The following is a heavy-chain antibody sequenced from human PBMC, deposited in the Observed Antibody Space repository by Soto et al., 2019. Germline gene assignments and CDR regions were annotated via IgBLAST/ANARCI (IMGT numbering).Heavy chain of an antibody. CDR3: ARDDPANYYYYGMDV. Sequence: GGSLRLSCAASGLTFSSYSMNWVRQAPGKGLEWVSSISSRSSYIYYADSVKGRFTISRDNAKNSLYLQMNSLRAEDTAVYYCARDDPANYYYYGMDVWGQGTTVTSP. J-gene: IGHJ6*02. CDR2: ISSRSSYI. V-gene: IGHV3-21*01. CDR1: GLTFSSYS. D-gene: IGHD6-25*01.